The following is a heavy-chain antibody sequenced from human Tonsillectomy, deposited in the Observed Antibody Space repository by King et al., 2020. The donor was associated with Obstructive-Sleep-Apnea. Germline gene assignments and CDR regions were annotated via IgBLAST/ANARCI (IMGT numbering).Heavy chain of an antibody. J-gene: IGHJ4*02. CDR1: GGSISSSSYY. CDR3: ATALNYYGSGSYYNVAGKSDFDY. CDR2: IYYSGST. D-gene: IGHD3-10*01. V-gene: IGHV4-39*07. Sequence: QLQESGPGLVKPSETLSLTCTVSGGSISSSSYYWGWIRQPPGKGLEGIGSIYYSGSTYYNPSLKSRVTISVDTSKNQFSLKLSSVTAADTAGYYCATALNYYGSGSYYNVAGKSDFDYWGQGTLVTVSS.